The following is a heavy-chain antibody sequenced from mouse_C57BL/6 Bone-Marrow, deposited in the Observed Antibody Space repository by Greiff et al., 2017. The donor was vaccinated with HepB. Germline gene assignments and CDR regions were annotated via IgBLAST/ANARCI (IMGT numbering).Heavy chain of an antibody. CDR1: GFTFSSYT. J-gene: IGHJ1*03. CDR3: ARHMPPGGYLYFDV. CDR2: ISGGGGNT. V-gene: IGHV5-9*01. Sequence: EVKLVESGGGLVKPGGSLKLSCAASGFTFSSYTMSWVRQTPEKRLEWVATISGGGGNTYYPDSVKGRFTISRDNAKNTLYLQLSSLRSEDTALYDCARHMPPGGYLYFDVWGTGTTVTVSS.